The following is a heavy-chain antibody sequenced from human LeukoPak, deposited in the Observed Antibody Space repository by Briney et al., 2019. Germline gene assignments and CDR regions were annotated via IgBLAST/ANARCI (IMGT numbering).Heavy chain of an antibody. J-gene: IGHJ6*03. V-gene: IGHV4-59*01. CDR2: IYYSGST. Sequence: SETLSLTCTVSGGSISSYYWSWIRQPPGKGLEWIGYIYYSGSTNYNPSLKSRVTISVDTSKNQFSLKLSSVTAADTAVYYCARAYEYSSGWPAPYYYYMDVWGKGTTVTVSS. D-gene: IGHD6-19*01. CDR1: GGSISSYY. CDR3: ARAYEYSSGWPAPYYYYMDV.